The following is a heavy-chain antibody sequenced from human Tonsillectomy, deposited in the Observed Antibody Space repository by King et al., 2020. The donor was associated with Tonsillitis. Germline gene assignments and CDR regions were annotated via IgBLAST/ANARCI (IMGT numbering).Heavy chain of an antibody. D-gene: IGHD3-10*01. CDR1: GFTFGDYG. CDR2: INWNGGST. Sequence: VQLVESGGGVVRPGGSLRLSCAASGFTFGDYGMSWVRQAPGKGLEWGSGINWNGGSTGYADSVKGRFTISRDNAKNSLYLQMNSLRAEDTALYYCARGFPYGSGSDAFDIWGQGTMVTVSS. CDR3: ARGFPYGSGSDAFDI. V-gene: IGHV3-20*04. J-gene: IGHJ3*02.